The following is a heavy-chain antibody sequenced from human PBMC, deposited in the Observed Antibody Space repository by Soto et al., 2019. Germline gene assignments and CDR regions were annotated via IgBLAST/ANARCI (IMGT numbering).Heavy chain of an antibody. CDR2: ITSSSDRT. D-gene: IGHD5-12*01. CDR1: GFTFTNFA. J-gene: IGHJ4*02. V-gene: IGHV3-23*01. Sequence: GGSLRFSCAASGFTFTNFAMSWVRQAPGKGLEWVSSITSSSDRTYYAASVKGRFTISRDNSKNTQFLQMNSLRAEDTAVYYCAEGGFYDGFDYWGQGTLVTVSS. CDR3: AEGGFYDGFDY.